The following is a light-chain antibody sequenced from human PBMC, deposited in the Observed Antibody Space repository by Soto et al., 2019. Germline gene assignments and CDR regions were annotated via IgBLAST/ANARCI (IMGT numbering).Light chain of an antibody. Sequence: QSVLTQPASVSGSPGQSSTISCTGTSSDVGGYNFVSWYQHHPGKAPKLIIYDVTNRPSGVSNRFSGSKSGDTASLTISGLQAEDAADYYCSSFTSTSPLIFGGGTKLTVL. CDR2: DVT. CDR3: SSFTSTSPLI. J-gene: IGLJ2*01. CDR1: SSDVGGYNF. V-gene: IGLV2-14*03.